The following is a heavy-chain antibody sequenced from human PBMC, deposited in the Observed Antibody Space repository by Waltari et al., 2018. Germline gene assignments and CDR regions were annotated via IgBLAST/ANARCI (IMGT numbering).Heavy chain of an antibody. CDR1: GGSFSGYY. J-gene: IGHJ4*02. CDR3: ARGLRDGFRGGPYDY. D-gene: IGHD3-10*01. V-gene: IGHV4-34*01. Sequence: QVQLQQWGAGLLKPSETLSLTCAVYGGSFSGYYWSWIRQPPGKGLEWIGEINHSGSTNYNPSLKSRVTISVDTSKNQFSRKLSSVTAADTAVYYCARGLRDGFRGGPYDYWGQGTLVTVSS. CDR2: INHSGST.